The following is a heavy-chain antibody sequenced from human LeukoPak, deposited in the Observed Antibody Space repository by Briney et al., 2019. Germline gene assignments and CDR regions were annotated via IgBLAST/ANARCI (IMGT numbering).Heavy chain of an antibody. CDR3: ARGGNRGTRYFDY. J-gene: IGHJ4*02. V-gene: IGHV4-59*01. CDR1: GGSISSYY. D-gene: IGHD4-23*01. CDR2: IYYSGST. Sequence: SETLSLTCTVSGGSISSYYWSWIRQPSGKGLEWIGYIYYSGSTNYNPSLKSRVTISVDTSKNQFSLKLSSVTAADTAVYYCARGGNRGTRYFDYWGQGTLVTVSS.